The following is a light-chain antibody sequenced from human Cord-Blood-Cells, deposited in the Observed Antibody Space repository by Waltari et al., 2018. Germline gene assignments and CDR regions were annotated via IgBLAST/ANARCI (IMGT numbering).Light chain of an antibody. CDR2: GAS. CDR1: QSVRSN. V-gene: IGKV3-15*01. J-gene: IGKJ4*01. CDR3: QQYNNWPLT. Sequence: EILITQSPATLSVSPGEKATLSCRASQSVRSNLAWYQQKPGQAPRLLIYGASTRATGIPARFSGSGSGTEFTLTISSLQSEDFAVYYCQQYNNWPLTFGGGTKVEIK.